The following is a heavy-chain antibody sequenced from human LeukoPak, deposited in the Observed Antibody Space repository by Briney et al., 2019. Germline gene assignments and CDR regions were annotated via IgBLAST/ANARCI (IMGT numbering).Heavy chain of an antibody. CDR1: GYYISSAYY. CDR3: AKSNGYGLIDI. CDR2: IFYSGST. Sequence: SETLSLTCTVSGYYISSAYYWGWIRQPPGKALEWIGNIFYSGSTYYSPSLKSRVTISLDTSRNQFSLKLNSVTAADTAVYYCAKSNGYGLIDIWGQGTMVTVSS. J-gene: IGHJ3*02. D-gene: IGHD3-22*01. V-gene: IGHV4-38-2*02.